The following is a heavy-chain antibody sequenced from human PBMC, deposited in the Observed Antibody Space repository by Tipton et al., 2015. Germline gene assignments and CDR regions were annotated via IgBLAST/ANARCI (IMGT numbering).Heavy chain of an antibody. J-gene: IGHJ4*02. CDR3: AKLKTWNHDFDS. CDR2: ISGTGDST. D-gene: IGHD1-14*01. V-gene: IGHV3-23*01. CDR1: GFIFTSYA. Sequence: ALRLSCAASGFIFTSYAMTWVRQVPGKGLEWVSSISGTGDSTFYADSVKGRFIISRDNSKDTSYLQMNSLRAEDTALYYWAKLKTWNHDFDSWGQGTLVTVSS.